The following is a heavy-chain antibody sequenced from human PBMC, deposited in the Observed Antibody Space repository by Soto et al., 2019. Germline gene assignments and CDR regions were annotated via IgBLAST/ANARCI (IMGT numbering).Heavy chain of an antibody. Sequence: GGSLRLSCAASGFTFSSYGMHWVRQAPGKGLEWVAVIWYDGSNKYYADSVKGRFTISRDNSKNTLYLQMNSLRAEETAVYYCARDGDYYDSSGYYYNYGMDVWGQGTTVTVSS. J-gene: IGHJ6*02. V-gene: IGHV3-33*01. D-gene: IGHD3-22*01. CDR2: IWYDGSNK. CDR1: GFTFSSYG. CDR3: ARDGDYYDSSGYYYNYGMDV.